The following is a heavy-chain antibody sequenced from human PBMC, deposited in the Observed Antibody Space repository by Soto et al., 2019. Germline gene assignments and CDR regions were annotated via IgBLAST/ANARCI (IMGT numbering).Heavy chain of an antibody. CDR1: GYTFTSYL. CDR2: INTGNGDT. J-gene: IGHJ4*02. CDR3: ASGNCGYVCYHDY. V-gene: IGHV1-3*04. D-gene: IGHD2-21*01. Sequence: ASVKVSCKPSGYTFTSYLIYWVRQAPGQRLEWMGWINTGNGDTKYSQKFQGRVTITRDTSASTAYMELNSLTSEDTAVYYCASGNCGYVCYHDYWGQGTLVTVSS.